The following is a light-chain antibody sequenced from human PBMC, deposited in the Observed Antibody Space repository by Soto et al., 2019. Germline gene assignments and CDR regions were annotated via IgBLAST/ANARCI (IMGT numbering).Light chain of an antibody. CDR1: QSVSSPY. V-gene: IGKV3-20*01. CDR3: QQYGSSSFT. J-gene: IGKJ2*01. CDR2: GAS. Sequence: EIVLTQSPGTLSLSPGERATLSCRASQSVSSPYLAWYQQKPGQAPRLIIYGASNRASGTPDRFSGGGSGTDFTLTISRLEPEDFAVYYCQQYGSSSFTFGQGTKLEIK.